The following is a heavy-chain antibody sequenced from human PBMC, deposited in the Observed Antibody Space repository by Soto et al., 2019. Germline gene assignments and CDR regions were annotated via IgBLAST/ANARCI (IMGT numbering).Heavy chain of an antibody. CDR3: ASGNLSYYFDY. CDR2: IWYDGSDK. CDR1: GFAFSSFG. V-gene: IGHV3-33*01. Sequence: QVQLVESGGGVVQPGTSLRLSCVASGFAFSSFGMHWVRQAPGKGLEWVAIIWYDGSDKYYGDSVKGRFTISRDNSKNTLFLQMNSLRAEDTAVYHCASGNLSYYFDYWGQGTPVTVSS. J-gene: IGHJ4*02. D-gene: IGHD1-1*01.